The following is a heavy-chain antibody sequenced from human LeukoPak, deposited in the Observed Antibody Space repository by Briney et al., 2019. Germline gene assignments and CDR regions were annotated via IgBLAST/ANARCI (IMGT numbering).Heavy chain of an antibody. D-gene: IGHD1-26*01. CDR3: AREFSWGFDY. V-gene: IGHV3-48*04. Sequence: GGSLRLSCAASGFTFSSYSMNWVRQAPGKGLEWVSYISSSSSTTYYADSVKGRFTISRDNAKNSLYLQMNSLRAEDTAVYYCAREFSWGFDYWGQGTLVTVSS. J-gene: IGHJ4*02. CDR2: ISSSSSTT. CDR1: GFTFSSYS.